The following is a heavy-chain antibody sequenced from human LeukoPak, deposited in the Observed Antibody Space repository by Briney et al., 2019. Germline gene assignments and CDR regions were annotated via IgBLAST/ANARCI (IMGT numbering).Heavy chain of an antibody. CDR2: FDPEDGET. CDR3: ATRGYNWNDADWFDP. D-gene: IGHD1-1*01. CDR1: GYTLTELS. J-gene: IGHJ5*02. V-gene: IGHV1-24*01. Sequence: RASVKVSCKVSGYTLTELSMHWVRQAPGKGLEWMGGFDPEDGETIYAQKFQGRVTMTEDTSTDTAYVELSSLRSEDTAVYYCATRGYNWNDADWFDPWGQGTLVTVSS.